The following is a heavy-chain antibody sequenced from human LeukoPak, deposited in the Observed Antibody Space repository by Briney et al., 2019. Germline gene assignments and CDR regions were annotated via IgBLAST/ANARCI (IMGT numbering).Heavy chain of an antibody. CDR3: ARDVGQWLVRGYLDY. V-gene: IGHV3-7*03. Sequence: PGGSLRLSCAGSGFPFSSHGMNWVRQAPGKGLAWVANINHDGSEKYYLDSVRGRFTISRDNAKNSLFLQMNSLRAEDTAVYYCARDVGQWLVRGYLDYWGQGTLVTVSS. D-gene: IGHD6-19*01. CDR2: INHDGSEK. CDR1: GFPFSSHG. J-gene: IGHJ4*02.